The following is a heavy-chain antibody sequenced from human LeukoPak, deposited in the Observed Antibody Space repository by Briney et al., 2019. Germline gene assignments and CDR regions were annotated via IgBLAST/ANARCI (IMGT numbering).Heavy chain of an antibody. V-gene: IGHV1-69*05. J-gene: IGHJ4*02. D-gene: IGHD5-18*01. Sequence: SVKVSCKASGGSFNAYAISWVRQAPGQGLEWMGGIIPIFGTSNYAQKLQGRVTISTDESTSTASMEVSSLRSEDTAIYYCARGLDASMETAYDYWGQGTLVTVSS. CDR2: IIPIFGTS. CDR3: ARGLDASMETAYDY. CDR1: GGSFNAYA.